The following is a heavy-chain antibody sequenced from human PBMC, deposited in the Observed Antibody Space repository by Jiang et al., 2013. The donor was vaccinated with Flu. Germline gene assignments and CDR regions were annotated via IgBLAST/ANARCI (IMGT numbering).Heavy chain of an antibody. D-gene: IGHD1-1*01. V-gene: IGHV6-1*01. CDR2: TYCRSKCYN. CDR3: ARGNSGTTVSLFGS. Sequence: QTLSLTCAISGDSVSSNSAAWNWIRQSPSRGLEWLGRTYCRSKCYNDYAVSVKSRISINPDTSKNQFSLQLNSVTPEDTAVYYCARGNSGTTVSLFGSWGQGTLVTVSS. J-gene: IGHJ4*02. CDR1: GDSVSSNSAA.